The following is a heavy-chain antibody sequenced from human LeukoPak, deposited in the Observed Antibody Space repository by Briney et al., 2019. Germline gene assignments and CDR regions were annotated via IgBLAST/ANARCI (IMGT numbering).Heavy chain of an antibody. Sequence: ASVKVSFKASSYTFTSYAMHWVRQAPGQRLEWMAWINAGNGNTKYSQKFQGRVTVTRDTSASTAYMELSSLRSEDTAVYYCARDRWELLPLLDFDYWGQGTLVTVSS. V-gene: IGHV1-3*01. CDR2: INAGNGNT. CDR3: ARDRWELLPLLDFDY. CDR1: SYTFTSYA. J-gene: IGHJ4*02. D-gene: IGHD1-26*01.